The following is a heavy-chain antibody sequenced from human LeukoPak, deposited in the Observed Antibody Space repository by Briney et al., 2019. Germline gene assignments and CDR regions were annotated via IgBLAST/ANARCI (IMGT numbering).Heavy chain of an antibody. CDR1: GFTFSSYW. J-gene: IGHJ4*02. V-gene: IGHV3-7*01. CDR3: ASHDVQSLGMWDY. Sequence: GGSLRLSCAASGFTFSSYWMSWVRQAPGKGLEWVANIKQDGSEKYYVDSVKGRFTISRDNAKNSLYLQMNSLRAEDTAVYYSASHDVQSLGMWDYWGQGTLVTVSS. D-gene: IGHD7-27*01. CDR2: IKQDGSEK.